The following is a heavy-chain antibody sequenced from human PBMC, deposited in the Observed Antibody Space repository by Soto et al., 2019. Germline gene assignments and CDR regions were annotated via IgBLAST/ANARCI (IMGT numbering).Heavy chain of an antibody. D-gene: IGHD5-18*01. V-gene: IGHV3-64*01. CDR2: ISSNGGTT. Sequence: EVQLVESGGGLVQPGGSLRLSCAASGFTFSTYAMQWVRQAPGKGLEFVSSISSNGGTTNYAYSVKGRFTISRDNSMDTLYLQMGSLRPEDMAVYYCARDGRAMNDYWGQGTLVTVSS. CDR1: GFTFSTYA. CDR3: ARDGRAMNDY. J-gene: IGHJ4*02.